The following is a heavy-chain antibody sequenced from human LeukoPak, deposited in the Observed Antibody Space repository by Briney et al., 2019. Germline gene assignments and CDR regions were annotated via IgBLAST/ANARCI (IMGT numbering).Heavy chain of an antibody. D-gene: IGHD1-26*01. Sequence: GGSLRLSCAASGFTFSSYAMSRVRQAPGKGPEWVSAISGSGGSTYYADSVKGRFTISRDNSKNTLYLQMNSLRAEDTAVYYCASGSYYPRYYFDYWGQGTLVTVSS. V-gene: IGHV3-23*01. J-gene: IGHJ4*02. CDR3: ASGSYYPRYYFDY. CDR2: ISGSGGST. CDR1: GFTFSSYA.